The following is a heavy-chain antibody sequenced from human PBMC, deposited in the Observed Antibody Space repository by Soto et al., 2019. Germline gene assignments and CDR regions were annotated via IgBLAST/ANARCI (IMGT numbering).Heavy chain of an antibody. Sequence: PSETLSLTCDVSGFSISDNHWSWLRQAPGKGLEWVGYVHFSGSTTYNPSLAPRLNISFDMSKSQVYLQLTSVTAADTAVYYCARFGAAAAHDDNWGRGVLVTVS. V-gene: IGHV4-59*01. J-gene: IGHJ4*01. CDR3: ARFGAAAAHDDN. D-gene: IGHD6-13*01. CDR1: GFSISDNH. CDR2: VHFSGST.